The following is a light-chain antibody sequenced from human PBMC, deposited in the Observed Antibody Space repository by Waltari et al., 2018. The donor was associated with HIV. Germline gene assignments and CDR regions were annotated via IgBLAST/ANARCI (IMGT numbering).Light chain of an antibody. Sequence: QSVLAQPPSVSGAPGQNVTISCAGSNANTRAGYDVPWHTQRPGTAPKLLIYGNTNRPSGVPDRFSASKSGTSASLAITGLQADDEAAYYCQSYDSSLSRFHVLFGGGTRLTVL. CDR2: GNT. CDR1: NANTRAGYD. CDR3: QSYDSSLSRFHVL. V-gene: IGLV1-40*01. J-gene: IGLJ2*01.